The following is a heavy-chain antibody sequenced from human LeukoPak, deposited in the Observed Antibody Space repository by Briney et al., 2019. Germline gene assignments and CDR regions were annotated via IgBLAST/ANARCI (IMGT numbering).Heavy chain of an antibody. V-gene: IGHV1-24*01. CDR1: GYTLTELS. D-gene: IGHD3-16*02. CDR2: FDPEDGET. Sequence: ASVKVSCKFSGYTLTELSMHWVRQAPGKGLEWMGGFDPEDGETIYAQKFQGRVTMTEDTSTDTAYMELSSLRSEDTAVYYCARWDVWGSYRSGGDYYFDYWGEGTLVTVSS. J-gene: IGHJ4*02. CDR3: ARWDVWGSYRSGGDYYFDY.